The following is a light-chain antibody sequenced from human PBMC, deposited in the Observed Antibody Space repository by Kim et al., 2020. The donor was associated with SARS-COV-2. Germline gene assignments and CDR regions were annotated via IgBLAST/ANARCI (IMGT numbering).Light chain of an antibody. CDR2: DAS. Sequence: DIILTQSPATLSLSPGERATLSCRVSQSVGTFLAWYQQKSGQAPRLLIYDASNRATGIPARFSGSGSGTDFTLTISSLEPEDFEVYYCEKRRSWPLTFGGGTKVDIK. J-gene: IGKJ4*01. CDR1: QSVGTF. V-gene: IGKV3-11*01. CDR3: EKRRSWPLT.